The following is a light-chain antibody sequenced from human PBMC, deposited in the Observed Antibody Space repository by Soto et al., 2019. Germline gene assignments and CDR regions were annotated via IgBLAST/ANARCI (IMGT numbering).Light chain of an antibody. Sequence: EIVLTQSPDTLSLSPGERATLSCTASESVTSSCLAWYQRKPGQAPTLHIHTTSTRATDIPDRFSGSGSGTDFTLTISRLEPEDFAVYYCQQCGGSPLFSFGPGTRVDI. CDR2: TTS. CDR3: QQCGGSPLFS. J-gene: IGKJ3*01. CDR1: ESVTSSC. V-gene: IGKV3-20*01.